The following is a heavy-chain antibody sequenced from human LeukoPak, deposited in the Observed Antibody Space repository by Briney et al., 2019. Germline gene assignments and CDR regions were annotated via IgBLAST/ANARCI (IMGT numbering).Heavy chain of an antibody. Sequence: PGGSLRLSCAASGFTLSTYWISWVRQAPGKGLEWVANIKEDGSKKYYVDSVKGRFTISRDNAKNAVFLQMNSLRAEDTAVYDWARAIAAAGAYWGQGTLVTVSS. CDR1: GFTLSTYW. J-gene: IGHJ4*02. D-gene: IGHD6-13*01. V-gene: IGHV3-7*04. CDR2: IKEDGSKK. CDR3: ARAIAAAGAY.